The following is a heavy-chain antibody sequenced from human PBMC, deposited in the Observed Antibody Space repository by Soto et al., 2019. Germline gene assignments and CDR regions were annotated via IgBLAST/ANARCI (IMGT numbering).Heavy chain of an antibody. CDR3: ARAVVNSYGVFAY. Sequence: GASVKVSCKASGYTFTSYAMHWVRQAPGQGLEWMGWITYNGDTNYPQKLQGRVTMTADTSTSTAYMELRSLRSDDTAVYYCARAVVNSYGVFAYSGQGTLVSVSS. CDR2: ITYNGDT. D-gene: IGHD3-22*01. J-gene: IGHJ4*02. CDR1: GYTFTSYA. V-gene: IGHV1-18*01.